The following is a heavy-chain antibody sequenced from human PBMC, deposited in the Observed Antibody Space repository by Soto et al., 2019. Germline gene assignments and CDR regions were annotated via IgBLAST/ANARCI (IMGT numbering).Heavy chain of an antibody. CDR3: AGRTSLNWFDP. CDR2: IYYSGST. CDR1: GGSISSSSYY. D-gene: IGHD2-2*01. Sequence: SETLSLTCIVSGGSISSSSYYWGWIRQPPGKGLGWIGSIYYSGSTYYNPSLKSRVTISVDTSKNQFSLKLSSVTAADTGVYYCAGRTSLNWFDPWGQGTLVTVSS. J-gene: IGHJ5*02. V-gene: IGHV4-39*01.